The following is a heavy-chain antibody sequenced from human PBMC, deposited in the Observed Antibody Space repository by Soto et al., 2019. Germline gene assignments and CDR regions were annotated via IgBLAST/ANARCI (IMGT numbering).Heavy chain of an antibody. CDR1: GFTFSSYA. J-gene: IGHJ4*02. D-gene: IGHD2-15*01. CDR3: AKVSRGSKDFDY. V-gene: IGHV3-23*01. Sequence: EVQLLESGGGLVQPGGSLRLSCAASGFTFSSYAMSWVRQAPGKGLEWVSAISGSGGSSYYADSVKGRFTISRDNSKNTLYLQMNSLRAEDTAVYYCAKVSRGSKDFDYWGQGTLVTVSS. CDR2: ISGSGGSS.